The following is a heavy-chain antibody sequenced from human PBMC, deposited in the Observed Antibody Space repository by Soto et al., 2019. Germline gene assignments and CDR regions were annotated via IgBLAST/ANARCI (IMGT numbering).Heavy chain of an antibody. Sequence: SVKVSCKASGGTFGSYAISWVRQAPGQGLEWMGGIIPTTATANYAQKFQGRVTITADESTSTASMQLSSLRSEDTAVYYCARSQGSSTSLEIYYYYYYGMDVWGQGTTVTVSS. CDR1: GGTFGSYA. D-gene: IGHD2-2*01. CDR2: IIPTTATA. CDR3: ARSQGSSTSLEIYYYYYYGMDV. V-gene: IGHV1-69*13. J-gene: IGHJ6*02.